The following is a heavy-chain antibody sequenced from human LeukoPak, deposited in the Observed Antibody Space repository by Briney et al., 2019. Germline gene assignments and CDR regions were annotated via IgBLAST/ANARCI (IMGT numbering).Heavy chain of an antibody. J-gene: IGHJ5*02. V-gene: IGHV3-74*01. CDR2: IDTDGSTT. Sequence: GGSLRLSCGASGFTFSDHWMHWARQAPGKGLVWVSGIDTDGSTTRYGDSVKGRFTISRDNAKNTLYLQMNTLRAEDTAVYYCARDRPHNWFDPWGQGTLVTVSS. CDR3: ARDRPHNWFDP. CDR1: GFTFSDHW.